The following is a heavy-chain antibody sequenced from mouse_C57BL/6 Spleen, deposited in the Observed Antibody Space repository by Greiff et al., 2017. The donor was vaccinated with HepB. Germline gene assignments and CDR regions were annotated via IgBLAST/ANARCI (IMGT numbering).Heavy chain of an antibody. V-gene: IGHV1-15*01. D-gene: IGHD1-1*01. CDR1: GYTFTDYE. J-gene: IGHJ2*01. Sequence: VQRVESGAELVRPGASVTLSCKASGYTFTDYEMHWVKQTPVHGLEWIGAIDPETGGTAYNQKFKGKAILTADKSSSTAYMELRSLTSEDSAVYYCTRKHYYGSSYWGQGTTLTVSS. CDR2: IDPETGGT. CDR3: TRKHYYGSSY.